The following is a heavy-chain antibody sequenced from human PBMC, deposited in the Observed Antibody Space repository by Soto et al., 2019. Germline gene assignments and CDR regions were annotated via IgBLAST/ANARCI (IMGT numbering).Heavy chain of an antibody. CDR1: GGSISSGDYY. J-gene: IGHJ6*02. D-gene: IGHD5-12*01. V-gene: IGHV4-30-4*01. CDR2: IYYSGST. Sequence: SETLSLTCTVSGGSISSGDYYWSWIRQPPGKGLEWIGYIYYSGSTYYNPSLKSRVTISVDTSKNQFSLKLSSVTAADTAVYYCARGRVDIVAATSYGMDVWGQGTTVTVS. CDR3: ARGRVDIVAATSYGMDV.